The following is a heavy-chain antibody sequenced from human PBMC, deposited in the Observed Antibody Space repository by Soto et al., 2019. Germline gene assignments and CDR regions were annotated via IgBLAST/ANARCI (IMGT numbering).Heavy chain of an antibody. J-gene: IGHJ6*02. D-gene: IGHD2-21*02. V-gene: IGHV4-59*01. Sequence: QVRLQESGPGLVKPSETLSLTCTVSGGSISRYYWSWIRQPPGKGLEWIGYLYNAGSTIYNPSLKCRVTISVDMSQNRFSLNLMYVTAADPAVYYCARDLWGYCGTDCYPLDVWGQGTTVTVSS. CDR1: GGSISRYY. CDR2: LYNAGST. CDR3: ARDLWGYCGTDCYPLDV.